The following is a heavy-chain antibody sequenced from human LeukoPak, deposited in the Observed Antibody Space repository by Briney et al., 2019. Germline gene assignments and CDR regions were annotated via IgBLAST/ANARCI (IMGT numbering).Heavy chain of an antibody. D-gene: IGHD3-10*01. Sequence: GRSLRLSCAASGFTFSSYAMHWVRQAPGKGLEWVAVISYDGSNKYYADSVKGRFTVSRDNSKNTLYLQMNNLRADDTAVYFCAKSLPDGGSLDFWGQGTLVTVSS. CDR3: AKSLPDGGSLDF. V-gene: IGHV3-30*04. CDR2: ISYDGSNK. J-gene: IGHJ4*02. CDR1: GFTFSSYA.